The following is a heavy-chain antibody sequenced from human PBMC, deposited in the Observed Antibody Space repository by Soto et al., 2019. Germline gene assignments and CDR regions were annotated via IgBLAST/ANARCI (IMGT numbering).Heavy chain of an antibody. CDR2: MSYDGSNK. CDR1: GFTFGSYA. V-gene: IGHV3-30-3*01. Sequence: QVQLVESGGGVVQPGRSLRLSCAASGFTFGSYAMHWIRQAPGKGLEWVAVMSYDGSNKYYADSVKGRFTISRDNSKNTLYLQMNSLRAEDTAVYCCARDITRFGELLYFWGQGTLVTVSS. D-gene: IGHD3-10*01. CDR3: ARDITRFGELLYF. J-gene: IGHJ4*02.